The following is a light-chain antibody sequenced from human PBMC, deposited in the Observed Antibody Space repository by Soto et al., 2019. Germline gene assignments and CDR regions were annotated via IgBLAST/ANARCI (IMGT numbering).Light chain of an antibody. Sequence: QAVVTQEPSLTVSPGWTVTLTCGSSTGAVTNGHYPYWFQQKPGQAPRTLIYDTTDKHSWTPARFSGSLLGGKAALTLSGAQPEDEAEYYCLLSYNGARSYVVFGGGTKLTVL. CDR2: DTT. CDR3: LLSYNGARSYVV. V-gene: IGLV7-46*01. J-gene: IGLJ2*01. CDR1: TGAVTNGHY.